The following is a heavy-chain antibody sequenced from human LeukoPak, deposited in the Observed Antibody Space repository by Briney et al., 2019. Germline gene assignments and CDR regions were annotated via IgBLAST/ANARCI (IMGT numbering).Heavy chain of an antibody. CDR2: ISAYNGNT. CDR1: GYTFTSYG. Sequence: ASVKVSWKASGYTFTSYGISWVRQAPGQGLEWMGWISAYNGNTNYAQKLQGRVTMTTDTSTSTAYMELRSLRSDDTAVYYCARFQYQLLSSWFDPWGQGTLVTVSS. J-gene: IGHJ5*02. V-gene: IGHV1-18*04. D-gene: IGHD2-2*01. CDR3: ARFQYQLLSSWFDP.